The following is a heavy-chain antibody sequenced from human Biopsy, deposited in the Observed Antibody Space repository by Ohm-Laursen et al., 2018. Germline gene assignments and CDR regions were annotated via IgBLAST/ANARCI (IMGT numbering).Heavy chain of an antibody. J-gene: IGHJ4*02. V-gene: IGHV4-59*08. D-gene: IGHD2-15*01. CDR2: ISNSGNT. Sequence: TLSLTCIVSGDSINSSYWSWIRQPPGKGLEWIGFISNSGNTNYNPSLKSRVTISVDTSKNQISLKLGSGTVADTAVFYCARRGSGGRSFDYWGQGSLVTVSS. CDR3: ARRGSGGRSFDY. CDR1: GDSINSSY.